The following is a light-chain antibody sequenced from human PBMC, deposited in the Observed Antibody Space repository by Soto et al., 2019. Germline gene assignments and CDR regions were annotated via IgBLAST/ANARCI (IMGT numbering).Light chain of an antibody. V-gene: IGKV1-12*01. CDR1: QDFNNR. CDR3: QQANRFPYS. J-gene: IGKJ2*03. CDR2: AAC. Sequence: DIQMSQSPSSVSASVGDRVTITCRASQDFNNRLAWYQQTPGKAPKLLIYAACSLQPGVPSRFSGSGSGTDFTLTISSLQPEDFATYYCQQANRFPYSFGQGTKLEMK.